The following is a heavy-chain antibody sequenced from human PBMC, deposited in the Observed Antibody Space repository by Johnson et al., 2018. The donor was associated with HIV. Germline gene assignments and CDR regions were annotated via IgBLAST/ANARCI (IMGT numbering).Heavy chain of an antibody. D-gene: IGHD6-13*01. CDR2: MSYDGSNK. J-gene: IGHJ3*02. Sequence: QVHLVESGGGVVQPGRSLRLSCAVSGLTFSNYGMHWVRQAPGKGLEWVAVMSYDGSNKYYADSVKGRFTISRDNSTNTLYLQMNSLRAEDTAVYYCARGGAAAGPDAFDIWGQGTMVTVSS. CDR3: ARGGAAAGPDAFDI. V-gene: IGHV3-30*19. CDR1: GLTFSNYG.